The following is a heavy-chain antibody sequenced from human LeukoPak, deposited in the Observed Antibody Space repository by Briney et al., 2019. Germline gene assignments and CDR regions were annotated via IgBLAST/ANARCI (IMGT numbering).Heavy chain of an antibody. CDR2: ISAYNGNT. CDR3: ARGGRRDGYNRLFDY. CDR1: GYTFTSYG. V-gene: IGHV1-18*01. J-gene: IGHJ4*02. D-gene: IGHD5-24*01. Sequence: ASVTVSFKASGYTFTSYGISWVRQTPGQGLEWMGWISAYNGNTNYAQKLQGRVTMTTDTSTSTAYMGLRSLRSDDTAVYYCARGGRRDGYNRLFDYWGQGTLVTVSS.